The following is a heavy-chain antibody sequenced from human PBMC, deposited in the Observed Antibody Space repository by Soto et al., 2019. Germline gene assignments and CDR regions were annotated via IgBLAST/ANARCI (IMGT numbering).Heavy chain of an antibody. Sequence: GESLKISCAASGFTFSDYYMSWIRRAPGKGLKWVSYISSSGSTIYYADSVKGRFTISRDNAKNSLYLQMNSLRAEDTAVYYCARVLGYCSSTSCHYRYYYYYMDVWGKGTTVTVSS. CDR1: GFTFSDYY. J-gene: IGHJ6*03. CDR2: ISSSGSTI. D-gene: IGHD2-2*01. V-gene: IGHV3-11*01. CDR3: ARVLGYCSSTSCHYRYYYYYMDV.